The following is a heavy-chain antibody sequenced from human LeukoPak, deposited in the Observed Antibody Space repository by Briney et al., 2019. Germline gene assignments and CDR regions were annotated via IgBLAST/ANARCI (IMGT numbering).Heavy chain of an antibody. Sequence: SGGSLRLSCAASGFTFSSYAMHWVRQAPGKGLEYVSAISSNGGSTYYANSVKGRFTISRDNSKNTLYLQMGSLRAEDMAVYYCARARPKEYFDYWGQGTLVTVSS. V-gene: IGHV3-64*01. CDR3: ARARPKEYFDY. J-gene: IGHJ4*02. CDR1: GFTFSSYA. CDR2: ISSNGGST.